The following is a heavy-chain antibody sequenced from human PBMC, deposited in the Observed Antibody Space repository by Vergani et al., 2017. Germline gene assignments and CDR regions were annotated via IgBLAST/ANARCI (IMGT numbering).Heavy chain of an antibody. D-gene: IGHD3-3*01. CDR2: INHSGST. V-gene: IGHV4-34*01. J-gene: IGHJ4*02. CDR1: GGSFSGYY. CDR3: ARVQYDFWSGQQFDY. Sequence: QVQLQQWGAGLLKPSETLSLTCAVYGGSFSGYYWSWIRQPPGKGLERIGEINHSGSTNYNPSLKSRVTISVDTSKNQFSLKLSSVTAADTAVYYCARVQYDFWSGQQFDYWGQGTLVTVSS.